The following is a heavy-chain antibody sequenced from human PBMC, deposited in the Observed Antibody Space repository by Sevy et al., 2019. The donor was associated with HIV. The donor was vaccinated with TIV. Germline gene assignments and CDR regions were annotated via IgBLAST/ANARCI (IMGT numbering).Heavy chain of an antibody. D-gene: IGHD3-10*01. Sequence: GGSLRLSCAASGFTFSSYGMHWVRQAPGKGLEWVAVISYDGSNKYYADSMKGRFTISRDNSKNTLYLQMNSLRAEDTALYYCAKVPGNYYGSGSYHFDYWGQGTLVTVSS. CDR2: ISYDGSNK. CDR1: GFTFSSYG. V-gene: IGHV3-30*18. J-gene: IGHJ4*02. CDR3: AKVPGNYYGSGSYHFDY.